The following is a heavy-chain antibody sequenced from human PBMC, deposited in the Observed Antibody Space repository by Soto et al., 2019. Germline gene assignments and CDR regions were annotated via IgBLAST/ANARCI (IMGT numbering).Heavy chain of an antibody. CDR3: ARGTTTSAFSAMDV. CDR2: ISYDGDNK. V-gene: IGHV3-30-3*01. Sequence: QVQLVESGGGEVQPGRSLRLSCAASGFTFSYHALNWVRQAPGKGREWEAVISYDGDNKYIAESVKGRFTISRDNSKNTVSLQMNSLRAEDTAMYFCARGTTTSAFSAMDVWGQGTTVTVSS. D-gene: IGHD1-1*01. J-gene: IGHJ6*02. CDR1: GFTFSYHA.